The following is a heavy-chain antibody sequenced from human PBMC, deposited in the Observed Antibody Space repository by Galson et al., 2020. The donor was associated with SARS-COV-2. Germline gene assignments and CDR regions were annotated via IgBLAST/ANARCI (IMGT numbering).Heavy chain of an antibody. Sequence: SVTVSCQASGGTFSSYAISWVRQAPGHGLERMGGIIPLFGAANYAQQFQGRVTITADESTSTAYMELSSLSSEDTAVYYCARGRTYYYGSENYYSNYYYYGMDVWGQGTTVTVSS. CDR3: ARGRTYYYGSENYYSNYYYYGMDV. V-gene: IGHV1-69*13. J-gene: IGHJ6*02. CDR2: IIPLFGAA. CDR1: GGTFSSYA. D-gene: IGHD3-10*01.